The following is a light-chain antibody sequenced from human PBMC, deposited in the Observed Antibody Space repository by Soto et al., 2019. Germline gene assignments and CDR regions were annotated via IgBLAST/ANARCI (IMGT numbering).Light chain of an antibody. Sequence: QSVLTQPPSASGSPGQSVTISCTGTSSDVGGYNYVSWYQQHPGKVPKLMIFEVTERPSGVPDRFSGSKSGNTASLTVSGLQAEDEADYYCSSYAGSNNVVFGGGTQLTVL. CDR2: EVT. CDR1: SSDVGGYNY. V-gene: IGLV2-8*01. CDR3: SSYAGSNNVV. J-gene: IGLJ2*01.